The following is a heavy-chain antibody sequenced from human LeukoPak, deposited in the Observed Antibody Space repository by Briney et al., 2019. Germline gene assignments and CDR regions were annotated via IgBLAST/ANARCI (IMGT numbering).Heavy chain of an antibody. CDR3: AVGWLQFGTHYFDY. V-gene: IGHV1-18*04. CDR1: GYTFTSYY. J-gene: IGHJ4*02. D-gene: IGHD5-24*01. CDR2: ISAYNGNT. Sequence: GASVKVSCKASGYTFTSYYMHWVRQAPGQGLEWMGWISAYNGNTNYAQKLQGRVTMTTDTSTSTAYMELRSLRSDDTAVYYCAVGWLQFGTHYFDYWGQGTLVTVSS.